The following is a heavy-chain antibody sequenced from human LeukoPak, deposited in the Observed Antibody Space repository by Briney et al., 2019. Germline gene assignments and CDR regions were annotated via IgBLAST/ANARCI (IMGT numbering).Heavy chain of an antibody. V-gene: IGHV4-34*01. CDR3: ARRHAYYYGSGSYSHFQH. CDR1: GGSFSGYY. CDR2: INHSGST. Sequence: PSETLSLTCAVYGGSFSGYYWSWIRQPPGKGLEWIGEINHSGSTNYNPSLKSRVTISVDTSKNQFSLKLSSVTAADTAVYYCARRHAYYYGSGSYSHFQHWGQGTLVTVSP. J-gene: IGHJ1*01. D-gene: IGHD3-10*01.